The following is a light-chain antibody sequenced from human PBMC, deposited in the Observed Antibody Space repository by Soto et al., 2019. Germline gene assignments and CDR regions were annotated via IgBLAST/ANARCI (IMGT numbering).Light chain of an antibody. CDR1: SSDVGDYNY. J-gene: IGLJ2*01. V-gene: IGLV2-14*01. Sequence: QSVLAQPASVSGSPGQSITISCTGTSSDVGDYNYVCWYKQIPGKAPKLMIFEVRRGPSGVSDRFSGTKSGNTASLTISELQAEDEGDYYCASYTDISTVVFGTGTKLTVL. CDR2: EVR. CDR3: ASYTDISTVV.